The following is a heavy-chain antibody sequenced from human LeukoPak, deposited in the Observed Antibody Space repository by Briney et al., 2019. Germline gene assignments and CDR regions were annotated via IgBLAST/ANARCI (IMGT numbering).Heavy chain of an antibody. CDR1: GFTFSDYW. Sequence: PGGSLRLSCAASGFTFSDYWMHWVRQAPGKGLVWVSRINTDGSSTRYADSVKGRFTISRDNAKNTLYLQMNSLRAEDTAVYYCARVIHGNSGIYYYYMDVWGKGTTVAVSS. D-gene: IGHD4-23*01. CDR2: INTDGSST. V-gene: IGHV3-74*01. J-gene: IGHJ6*03. CDR3: ARVIHGNSGIYYYYMDV.